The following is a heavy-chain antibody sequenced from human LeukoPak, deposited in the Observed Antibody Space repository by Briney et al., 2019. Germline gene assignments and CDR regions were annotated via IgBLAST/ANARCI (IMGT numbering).Heavy chain of an antibody. J-gene: IGHJ6*02. V-gene: IGHV4-39*02. CDR1: GGSIISSSYY. CDR2: IYYTGST. D-gene: IGHD1-26*01. CDR3: AREGGNYEFYYYYGMDV. Sequence: SETLSLTCTVSGGSIISSSYYWGWIRQPPGKGLEWIGTIYYTGSTYYDPSLKSRVTISADTSKNQVSLKLSSVTAADTAVYYCAREGGNYEFYYYYGMDVWGQGATVTVSS.